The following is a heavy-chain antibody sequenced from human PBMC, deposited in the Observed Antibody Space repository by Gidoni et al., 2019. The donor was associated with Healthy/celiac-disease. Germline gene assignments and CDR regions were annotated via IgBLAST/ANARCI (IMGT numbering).Heavy chain of an antibody. CDR2: SAYDGSNK. D-gene: IGHD2-15*01. J-gene: IGHJ4*02. Sequence: QVQLVESGGGVVQPGRSLRLSCAASGSTFSSYGMHWVRQAPGKGLEWVAVSAYDGSNKYYADSVKGRFTISRDNSKNTLYLQMNSLRAEDTAVYYCAKGSAMVVAATLGDYWGQGTLVTVSS. CDR1: GSTFSSYG. CDR3: AKGSAMVVAATLGDY. V-gene: IGHV3-30*18.